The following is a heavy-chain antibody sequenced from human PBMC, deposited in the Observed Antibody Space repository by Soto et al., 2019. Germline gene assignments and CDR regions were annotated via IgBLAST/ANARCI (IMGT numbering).Heavy chain of an antibody. V-gene: IGHV4-38-2*01. CDR1: GYSFTSGYY. Sequence: SETLSLTCAVSGYSFTSGYYWGWVRQCPGKGLEWIGTIYHSGSPYHNPSLQSRVTISVDTSKNQISLKMSSVTAADTAVYYCARVHGSGSDHFDYWGRGTLVTVSS. J-gene: IGHJ4*02. D-gene: IGHD3-10*01. CDR2: IYHSGSP. CDR3: ARVHGSGSDHFDY.